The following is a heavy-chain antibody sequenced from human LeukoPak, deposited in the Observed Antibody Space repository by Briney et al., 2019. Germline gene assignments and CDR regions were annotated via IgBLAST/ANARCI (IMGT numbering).Heavy chain of an antibody. CDR2: IIPIFGTA. CDR3: ARTLELKDRWFDP. D-gene: IGHD1-7*01. J-gene: IGHJ5*02. V-gene: IGHV1-69*13. Sequence: SVKVSCKASGGTFSSYAISWVRQAPGQGLEWMGGIIPIFGTANYAQKFQGRVTITADDSTSTAYMELSSLRSEDTAVYYCARTLELKDRWFDPWGQGTLVTVSS. CDR1: GGTFSSYA.